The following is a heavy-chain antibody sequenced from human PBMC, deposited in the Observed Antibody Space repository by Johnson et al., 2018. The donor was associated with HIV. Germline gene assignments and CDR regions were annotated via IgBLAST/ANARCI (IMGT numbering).Heavy chain of an antibody. J-gene: IGHJ3*02. CDR2: IQYDGSDK. V-gene: IGHV3-30*02. CDR1: GFTFRSNG. Sequence: VQLVESGGGVVQPGGSLRLSCAASGFTFRSNGMHWVRQAPGKGLEWVTFIQYDGSDKSYADSVKGRFTVSRDNSKNTLYLQMNSLRGEDTAMYYCARDRGYWDAFDIWGQGTMVTVSS. D-gene: IGHD3-22*01. CDR3: ARDRGYWDAFDI.